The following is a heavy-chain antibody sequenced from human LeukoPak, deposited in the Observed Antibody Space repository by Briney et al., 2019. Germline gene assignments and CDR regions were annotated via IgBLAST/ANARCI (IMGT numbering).Heavy chain of an antibody. J-gene: IGHJ4*02. Sequence: GRSLRLSCAASGFTFSTLVRTWSGRPPGKGLGGVSAISGSGGSTYYADSVKGRFTISRDNSKNTLYLQMNSLRAEDTAVYYCAKGHGDYAWLDYWGQGTLVTVSS. CDR3: AKGHGDYAWLDY. D-gene: IGHD4-17*01. CDR1: GFTFSTLV. CDR2: ISGSGGST. V-gene: IGHV3-23*01.